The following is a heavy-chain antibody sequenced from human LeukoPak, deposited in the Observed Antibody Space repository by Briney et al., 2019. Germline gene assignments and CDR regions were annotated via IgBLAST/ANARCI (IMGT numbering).Heavy chain of an antibody. J-gene: IGHJ6*03. Sequence: PGGSLRLSCSASGFTFRNYAMSWVRQAPGKGLEWVSTISGRGGSIYYADSLKGRFTISRDNSKNTLYLQMNSLRAEDTAVYYCAKSIMDCSSTSCFNYDFWSGYFLVPDYYSMDVWGKGTTVTVSS. CDR3: AKSIMDCSSTSCFNYDFWSGYFLVPDYYSMDV. D-gene: IGHD3-3*01. CDR1: GFTFRNYA. V-gene: IGHV3-23*01. CDR2: ISGRGGSI.